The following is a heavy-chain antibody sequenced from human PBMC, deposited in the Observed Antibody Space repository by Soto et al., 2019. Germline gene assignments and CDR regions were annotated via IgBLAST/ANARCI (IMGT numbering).Heavy chain of an antibody. CDR2: ISGSGGFT. CDR3: ASWHEREHAYDV. D-gene: IGHD1-1*01. Sequence: EAQLLESGGGLVQPGGSLRLSCDASRFTFSTFAMSWVRQAPGQGLEWVSVISGSGGFTYYADSVKGRFTISRDNSKTTVYLQMNGLRPDDTAVYYCASWHEREHAYDVWGQGTTVTVSS. CDR1: RFTFSTFA. V-gene: IGHV3-23*01. J-gene: IGHJ3*01.